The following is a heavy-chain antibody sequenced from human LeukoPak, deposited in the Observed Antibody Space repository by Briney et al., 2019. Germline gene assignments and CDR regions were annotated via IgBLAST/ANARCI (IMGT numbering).Heavy chain of an antibody. V-gene: IGHV4-38-2*01. CDR3: ARYFWSGYYYFDY. CDR1: GYSISSGYY. CDR2: IYHSGST. J-gene: IGHJ4*02. D-gene: IGHD3-3*01. Sequence: PSETLSLTCAVSGYSISSGYYWGWIRQPPGKGLEWIGSIYHSGSTYYNPSLKSRVTISVDTSKNQFSLKLSSVTAADTGVYYCARYFWSGYYYFDYWGQGTLVTVSS.